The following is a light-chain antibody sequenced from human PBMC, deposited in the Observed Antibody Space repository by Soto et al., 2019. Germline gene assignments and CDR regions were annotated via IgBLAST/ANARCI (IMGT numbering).Light chain of an antibody. J-gene: IGLJ2*01. V-gene: IGLV2-23*02. Sequence: QSALTQPASVSGSPGQSITISCTGTSSDVGSYNLVSWYQQHPGKAPKFMIYEVNKRPSGVSNRFSGSKSGNTASLTISGLQADDEAEYYCCSYTTSRFLRFGGGTKLTV. CDR3: CSYTTSRFLR. CDR2: EVN. CDR1: SSDVGSYNL.